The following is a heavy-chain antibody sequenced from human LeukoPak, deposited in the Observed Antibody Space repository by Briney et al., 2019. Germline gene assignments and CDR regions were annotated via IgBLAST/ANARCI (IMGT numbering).Heavy chain of an antibody. CDR1: GFTFSSYA. D-gene: IGHD3-10*01. CDR2: ISGSGGST. CDR3: AKDPAAIRVGDY. J-gene: IGHJ4*02. Sequence: GGSLRLSCAASGFTFSSYAMSWVRQAPGKGLEWVSAISGSGGSTYYADSVKGRFTISRDNSKNTLYLQMNSLGAEDTAVYYCAKDPAAIRVGDYWGQGTLVTVSS. V-gene: IGHV3-23*01.